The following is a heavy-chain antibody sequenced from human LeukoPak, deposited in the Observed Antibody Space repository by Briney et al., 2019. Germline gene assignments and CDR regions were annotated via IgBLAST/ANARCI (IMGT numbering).Heavy chain of an antibody. D-gene: IGHD2-15*01. CDR2: IYYSGST. J-gene: IGHJ3*02. Sequence: PSETLSLTCTVSGGSISSYYWSWIRQPPGKGLEWIGYIYYSGSTNYNPSLKSRVTISVDTSKNQFSLKLSSVTAADTAVYYCARVPLGVVVVAAAFDIWGQGTMVTVSS. V-gene: IGHV4-59*08. CDR3: ARVPLGVVVVAAAFDI. CDR1: GGSISSYY.